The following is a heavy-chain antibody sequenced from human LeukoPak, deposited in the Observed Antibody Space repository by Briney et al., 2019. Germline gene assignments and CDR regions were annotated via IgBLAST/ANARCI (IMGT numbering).Heavy chain of an antibody. CDR3: ATTITMVRGVPYYYGMDV. D-gene: IGHD3-10*01. J-gene: IGHJ6*04. V-gene: IGHV1-8*01. CDR2: MNPNSGNT. CDR1: GYTFTSYD. Sequence: ASVKVSCKASGYTFTSYDINWVRQATGQGLEWMGWMNPNSGNTGYAQKFQGRVTMTEDTSTDTAYMELSSLRSEDTAVYYCATTITMVRGVPYYYGMDVWGKGTTVTVSS.